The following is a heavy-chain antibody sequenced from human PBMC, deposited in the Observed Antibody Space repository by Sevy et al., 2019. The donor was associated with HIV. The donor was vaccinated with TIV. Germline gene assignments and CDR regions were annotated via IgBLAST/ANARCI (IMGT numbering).Heavy chain of an antibody. D-gene: IGHD5-12*01. CDR3: ARAPPVRSGDDALNWFDR. V-gene: IGHV4-59*01. CDR2: IYYTGST. Sequence: SETLSLTCTVFGGSISAYYWSWIRQSPEKGLQYIGYIYYTGSTNYNPSLKSRVTISVDTSKNQFSLRLTSVTAADTAIYYCARAPPVRSGDDALNWFDRWGQGTLVTVSS. CDR1: GGSISAYY. J-gene: IGHJ5*02.